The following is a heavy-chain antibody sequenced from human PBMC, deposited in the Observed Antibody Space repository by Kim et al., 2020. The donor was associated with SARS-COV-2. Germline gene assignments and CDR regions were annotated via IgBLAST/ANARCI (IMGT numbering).Heavy chain of an antibody. V-gene: IGHV3-30-3*01. CDR3: ARGHWSSVRCHTYDYYG. Sequence: GGSLRLSCAASGFTFSSCAIHWVRQAPGKGLEWVAVISYDGSNKYYADSVKGRFTISRDNSKNTLYLQMNSLRAEDTAVYYCARGHWSSVRCHTYDYYG. CDR2: ISYDGSNK. D-gene: IGHD2-2*02. CDR1: GFTFSSCA. J-gene: IGHJ6*01.